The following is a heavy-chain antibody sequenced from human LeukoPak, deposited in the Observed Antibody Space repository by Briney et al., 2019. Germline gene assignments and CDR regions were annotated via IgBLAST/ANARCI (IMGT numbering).Heavy chain of an antibody. J-gene: IGHJ4*02. Sequence: SVKVSCKASGGTFSSYAISWVRQAPGQGLEWMGGIIPIFGTANYAQKFQGRVTITADESTSTAYMELSSLRSEDTAVYYCARDYYDSSGYYSGFDYWGQGTLVTVSS. CDR1: GGTFSSYA. V-gene: IGHV1-69*01. CDR3: ARDYYDSSGYYSGFDY. CDR2: IIPIFGTA. D-gene: IGHD3-22*01.